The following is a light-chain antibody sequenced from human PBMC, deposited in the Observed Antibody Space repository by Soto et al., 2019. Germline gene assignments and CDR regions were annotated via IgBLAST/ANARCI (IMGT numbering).Light chain of an antibody. Sequence: QPVLTQSPSASASLGASVKPTCTLSSGHSSYAIAWHQQQPEKGPRYLMKVNSDGSHSKGDGIPDRFSGSSSGAERYLTIPSLQSEDEADYYCETWGTGIQVFGGGTKLTVL. CDR3: ETWGTGIQV. J-gene: IGLJ3*02. V-gene: IGLV4-69*01. CDR2: VNSDGSH. CDR1: SGHSSYA.